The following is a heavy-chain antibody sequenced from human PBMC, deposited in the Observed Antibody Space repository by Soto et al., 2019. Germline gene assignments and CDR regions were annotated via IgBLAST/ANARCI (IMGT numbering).Heavy chain of an antibody. CDR1: VFTFSSYW. D-gene: IGHD2-15*01. J-gene: IGHJ6*02. V-gene: IGHV3-7*01. CDR2: IKQDGSEK. Sequence: GGSLRLACAASVFTFSSYWMSWVRQAPGKGLEWVANIKQDGSEKYYVDSVKGRFTISRDNAKNSLYLQMNSLRAEDTAVYYCARDDRSLGYCSGGSCYYNYYYYYGMDVWGQGTTVTVSS. CDR3: ARDDRSLGYCSGGSCYYNYYYYYGMDV.